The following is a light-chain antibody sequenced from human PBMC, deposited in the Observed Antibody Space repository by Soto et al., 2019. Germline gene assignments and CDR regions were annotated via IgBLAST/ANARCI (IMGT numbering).Light chain of an antibody. J-gene: IGLJ2*01. Sequence: QSALTQPASVSGSPGQSITISCTGTSSDVGGYRYVSLYQQHPGKAPKLMIYDVSNRPSGVSNRFSGSKSGNTASLTISGLQAEDEADYYCSSYASSTTLHVVFGGGTKLTVL. V-gene: IGLV2-14*03. CDR3: SSYASSTTLHVV. CDR1: SSDVGGYRY. CDR2: DVS.